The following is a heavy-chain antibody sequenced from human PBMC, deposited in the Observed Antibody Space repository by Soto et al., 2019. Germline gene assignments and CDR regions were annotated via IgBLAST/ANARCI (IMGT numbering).Heavy chain of an antibody. Sequence: EVQLVESGGGLVNPGGSLRLSCAASGFTFSYYPLHWVRRAPGKGLEWISSISSSSSYIDYADSVKGRFTISRDNAKNSLYLQMNSLRAEDTAMYYCARDRGYSGYDHYSDYWGQGTLVTVSS. J-gene: IGHJ4*02. V-gene: IGHV3-21*01. CDR3: ARDRGYSGYDHYSDY. D-gene: IGHD5-12*01. CDR2: ISSSSSYI. CDR1: GFTFSYYP.